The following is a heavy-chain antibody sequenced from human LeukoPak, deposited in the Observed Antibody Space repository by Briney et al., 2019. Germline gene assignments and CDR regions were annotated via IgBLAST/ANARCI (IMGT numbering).Heavy chain of an antibody. V-gene: IGHV1-3*01. CDR2: INAGNGNT. J-gene: IGHJ4*02. CDR1: GYTFTSYA. CDR3: ARGYSRNYYDSSGYDY. D-gene: IGHD3-22*01. Sequence: ASVKVSCKASGYTFTSYAMHWVRQAPGQRLEWMGWINAGNGNTKYSQKFQGRVTITRDTSASTAYMKLSSLRSEDTAVYYCARGYSRNYYDSSGYDYWGQGTLVTVSS.